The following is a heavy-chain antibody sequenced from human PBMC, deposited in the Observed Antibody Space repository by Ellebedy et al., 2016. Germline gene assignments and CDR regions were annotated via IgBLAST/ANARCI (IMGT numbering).Heavy chain of an antibody. J-gene: IGHJ4*02. CDR3: AKCRYINGCLLDY. D-gene: IGHD6-19*01. Sequence: GGSLRLSCAASGFSFSSYAMSWVRQAPGKGPEWVSTITGSGDRTNYADSVKGRFTISRDSSKNTLYLDMDSLRAEDTAIYYCAKCRYINGCLLDYWGQGTLVTVSS. CDR1: GFSFSSYA. V-gene: IGHV3-23*01. CDR2: ITGSGDRT.